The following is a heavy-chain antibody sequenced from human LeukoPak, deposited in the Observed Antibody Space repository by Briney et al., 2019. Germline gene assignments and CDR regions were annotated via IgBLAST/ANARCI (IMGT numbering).Heavy chain of an antibody. Sequence: PGGSLGLSCAASGFIVSSKYMSWVRQAPGKGLEWVSVIYSGGSTYYAASVEGRFTISRDNSKNTLYLQMNSLRVEDTAVYYCAKDAGDSYHWGRGTLVTVSS. V-gene: IGHV3-53*01. CDR2: IYSGGST. CDR3: AKDAGDSYH. J-gene: IGHJ5*02. CDR1: GFIVSSKY.